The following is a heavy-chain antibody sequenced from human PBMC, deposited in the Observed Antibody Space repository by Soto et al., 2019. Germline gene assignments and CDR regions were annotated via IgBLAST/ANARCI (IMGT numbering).Heavy chain of an antibody. CDR1: GFTFSGFG. D-gene: IGHD6-13*01. J-gene: IGHJ6*02. V-gene: IGHV3-30*18. CDR3: AKDRAGYSSGLDF. Sequence: QVQLVESGGGVVPPGRSLRLSCAVSGFTFSGFGMHWFRQAPVKGLEWLALISYDGDHKYYADSVRGRFTISRDNSKNTLYLQTTSMRVEDTAVYYCAKDRAGYSSGLDFWCQGTTVTVSS. CDR2: ISYDGDHK.